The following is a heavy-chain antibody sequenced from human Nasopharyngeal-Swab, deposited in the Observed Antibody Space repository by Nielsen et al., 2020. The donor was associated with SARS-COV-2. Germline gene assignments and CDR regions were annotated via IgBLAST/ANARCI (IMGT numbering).Heavy chain of an antibody. CDR3: ARGCTGSSGYSPPHYYYYGMDV. Sequence: SVKVSCKASGGTFSSYAISWVRQAPGQGLEWMGGIIPILGIANYAQKFQGRVTITADKSTSTAYMELSSLRSEDTAVYYCARGCTGSSGYSPPHYYYYGMDVWGQGTTVTVSS. CDR2: IIPILGIA. D-gene: IGHD3-22*01. J-gene: IGHJ6*02. V-gene: IGHV1-69*10. CDR1: GGTFSSYA.